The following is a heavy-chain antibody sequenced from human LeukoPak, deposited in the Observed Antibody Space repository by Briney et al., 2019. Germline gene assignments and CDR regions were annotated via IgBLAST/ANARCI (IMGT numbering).Heavy chain of an antibody. V-gene: IGHV1-18*01. D-gene: IGHD4-23*01. CDR3: ALVPGLGGGNSGWFDP. Sequence: ASVKVSCKASGYTFTSYGISWVRQAPGQGLEWMGWISAYNGNTNYAQKLQGRVTMTTDTSTSTAYMELRSLRSDDTAVYYCALVPGLGGGNSGWFDPWGQGTLVTVSS. CDR2: ISAYNGNT. J-gene: IGHJ5*02. CDR1: GYTFTSYG.